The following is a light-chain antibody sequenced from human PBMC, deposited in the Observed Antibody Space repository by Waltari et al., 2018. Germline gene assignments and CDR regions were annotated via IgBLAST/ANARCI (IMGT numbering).Light chain of an antibody. CDR2: DVS. Sequence: QSALTQPASVSGSPGQSTTLPCTGTSSDVGAYNYVSWYQQPPGKAPKLMISDVSDRPSGVSNRFSGSKSGNTASLTISGLQAEDEADYFCMSYTSSSSWIFGGGTKLTVL. J-gene: IGLJ2*01. CDR1: SSDVGAYNY. V-gene: IGLV2-14*03. CDR3: MSYTSSSSWI.